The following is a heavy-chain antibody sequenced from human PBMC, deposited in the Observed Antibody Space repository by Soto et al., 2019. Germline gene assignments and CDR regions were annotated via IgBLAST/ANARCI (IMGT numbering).Heavy chain of an antibody. CDR1: GFTFSSYG. D-gene: IGHD2-2*01. CDR2: IWYDGSNK. Sequence: GGPLRVSCGASGFTFSSYGVHWVRQAPGKGLEWVAVIWYDGSNKYYADSVKGRFTISRDNSKNTLYLQMNSLRAEDTAVYYCARDDPVPAAMSTHYYYGMDVWGQGTTVTVSS. J-gene: IGHJ6*02. CDR3: ARDDPVPAAMSTHYYYGMDV. V-gene: IGHV3-33*01.